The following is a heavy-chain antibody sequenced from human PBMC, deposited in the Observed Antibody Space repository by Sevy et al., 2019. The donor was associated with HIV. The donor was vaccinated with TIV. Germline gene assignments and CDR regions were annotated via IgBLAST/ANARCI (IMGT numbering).Heavy chain of an antibody. CDR2: INNDGSGT. J-gene: IGHJ3*02. D-gene: IGHD2-15*01. CDR3: ARGGIEHAHAFDI. CDR1: GFTFSRYW. V-gene: IGHV3-74*01. Sequence: GGSLRLSCAASGFTFSRYWMHWVRQAPGKGLVWVSRINNDGSGTIYADSVKGRFTISRDNAKNTRYLQMHSLRAEDTAVYYCARGGIEHAHAFDIWGQGTLVTVSS.